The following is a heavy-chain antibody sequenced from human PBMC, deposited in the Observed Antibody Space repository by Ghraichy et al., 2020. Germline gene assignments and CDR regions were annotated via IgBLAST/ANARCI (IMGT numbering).Heavy chain of an antibody. CDR1: GFTFSSYA. CDR2: ISGGGSST. D-gene: IGHD3-22*01. Sequence: GGSLRLSCAASGFTFSSYAMSWVRQAPGKGLEWVSAISGGGSSTYYADSVRGRFTISRDNSDKKVYLQVDSLRAEDTAVYYCAKDRRETSGLGAFDVWGRGTMVTVSS. CDR3: AKDRRETSGLGAFDV. J-gene: IGHJ3*01. V-gene: IGHV3-23*01.